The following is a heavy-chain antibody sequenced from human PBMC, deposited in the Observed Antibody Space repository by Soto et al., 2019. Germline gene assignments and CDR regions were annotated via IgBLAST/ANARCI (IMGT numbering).Heavy chain of an antibody. V-gene: IGHV1-58*01. CDR1: GFTFTSSA. J-gene: IGHJ6*02. CDR2: IVVGSGNT. Sequence: VSCKASGFTFTSSAVQWVRQARGQRLEWIGWIVVGSGNTNYAQKFQERVTITRDMSTSTAYMELSSLRSEDTAVYYCAATSSSWSLTSYYYYGMDVWGQGTTVTVSS. CDR3: AATSSSWSLTSYYYYGMDV. D-gene: IGHD6-13*01.